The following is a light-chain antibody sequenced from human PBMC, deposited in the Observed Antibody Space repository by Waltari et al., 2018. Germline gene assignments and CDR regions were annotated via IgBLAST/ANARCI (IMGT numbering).Light chain of an antibody. Sequence: QSVLTQPPSASGTPGQRVTISCSGSRSNIGTNYVYWYQQLQGTAPKLLIYRNNQRPSGVPDRFSGSKSGTSASLAISGLRSEDEADYYCAVWDDSLSGRVFGGGTKVTVL. CDR1: RSNIGTNY. CDR3: AVWDDSLSGRV. V-gene: IGLV1-47*01. CDR2: RNN. J-gene: IGLJ3*02.